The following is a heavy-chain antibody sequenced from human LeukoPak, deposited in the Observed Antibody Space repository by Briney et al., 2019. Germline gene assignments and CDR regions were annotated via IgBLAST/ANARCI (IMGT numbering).Heavy chain of an antibody. CDR1: GFIFRNFG. D-gene: IGHD3-10*01. Sequence: PGGSLRLSCEASGFIFRNFGMNWVRQAPGKGLKWVSYISGGGITMDEADSVKGRFTMSRDNAKNTLYLQMNSLRAEDTAVYYCARVSASSYGSGSYSHYYYYGMDVWGQGTTVTVSS. CDR3: ARVSASSYGSGSYSHYYYYGMDV. CDR2: ISGGGITM. J-gene: IGHJ6*02. V-gene: IGHV3-48*03.